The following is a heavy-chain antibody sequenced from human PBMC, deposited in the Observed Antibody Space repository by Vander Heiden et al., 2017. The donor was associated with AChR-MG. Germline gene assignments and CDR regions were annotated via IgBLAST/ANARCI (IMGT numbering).Heavy chain of an antibody. CDR3: ARHCSGGPCRYYFDN. CDR1: GGFVNSGDSY. Sequence: QVVLQESGTGLVKPSQTLSLNCSISGGFVNSGDSYWSWIRQQPGKGLEWIGYIFYTGYTSYSPSLKGRATISLDTSENQFSLKLDSVTAADTAIYYCARHCSGGPCRYYFDNWGPGSLVTVSS. D-gene: IGHD2-15*01. CDR2: IFYTGYT. J-gene: IGHJ4*02. V-gene: IGHV4-31*03.